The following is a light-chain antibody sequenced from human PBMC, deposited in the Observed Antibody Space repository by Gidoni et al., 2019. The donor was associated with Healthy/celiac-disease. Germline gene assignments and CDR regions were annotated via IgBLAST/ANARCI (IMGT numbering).Light chain of an antibody. CDR2: EVS. CDR1: SSDVGSYNL. CDR3: CSYAGSSTLWV. V-gene: IGLV2-23*02. J-gene: IGLJ3*02. Sequence: SALTQPASVSGSPGKSITISCTGTSSDVGSYNLVSWYQQHPGKAPKLMIYEVSKRPSGVSNRFSGSKSGNTASLTISGLQAEDEADYYCCSYAGSSTLWVFGGGTKLTVL.